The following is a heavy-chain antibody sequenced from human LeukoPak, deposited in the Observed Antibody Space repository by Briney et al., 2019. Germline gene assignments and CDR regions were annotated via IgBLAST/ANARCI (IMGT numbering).Heavy chain of an antibody. J-gene: IGHJ4*02. CDR1: GFTFSIYA. CDR3: AKPHHPSGLYYFDY. V-gene: IGHV3-23*01. CDR2: ISGSGCST. Sequence: GGSLRLSCAASGFTFSIYAVRWVRQAPGEGLVWVSAISGSGCSTYYADYVKGRFTISRDNSKNTLYLQMNSLRAEDTTVYYCAKPHHPSGLYYFDYWGQGTLVTVSS. D-gene: IGHD6-25*01.